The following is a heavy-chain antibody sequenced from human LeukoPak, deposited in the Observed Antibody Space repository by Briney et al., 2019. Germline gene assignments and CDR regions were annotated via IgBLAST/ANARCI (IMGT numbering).Heavy chain of an antibody. Sequence: PGGSLRLSCAASGFTFDDYAMHWVRQAPGKGLEWVSGISWNSGTIGYADSVKGRFTISRDNAKNSLYLQMNSLRAEDTALYYCAKDLLKLGYCSGGSCYSLGSFDYWGQGTLVTVSS. V-gene: IGHV3-9*01. CDR3: AKDLLKLGYCSGGSCYSLGSFDY. CDR1: GFTFDDYA. CDR2: ISWNSGTI. D-gene: IGHD2-15*01. J-gene: IGHJ4*02.